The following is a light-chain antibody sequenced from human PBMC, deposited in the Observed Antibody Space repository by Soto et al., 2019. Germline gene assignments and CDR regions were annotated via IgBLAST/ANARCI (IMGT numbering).Light chain of an antibody. V-gene: IGKV3D-11*01. CDR2: AAS. CDR3: QQRLMT. Sequence: RVMTQSPVTLSVSPGERVTLSCRASQAISNNLGWYQQKPGQAPRLLIYAASSRATGSPDRFSGSGSGTDFTLTISSLEPEDFAVYYCQQRLMTFGQGTKVDIK. J-gene: IGKJ1*01. CDR1: QAISNN.